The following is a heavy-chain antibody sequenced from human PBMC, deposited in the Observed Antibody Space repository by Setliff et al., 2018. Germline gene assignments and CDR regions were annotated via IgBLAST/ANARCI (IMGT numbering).Heavy chain of an antibody. Sequence: SVKVSCKASGGTFSSYAISWVRQAPGQGLEWMGGIIPIFGTANYAQKFQGRVTITTDESTSTAYMELSSLRFEDTAVYYCAREGVDTRSSTDYRYYMDLWGKGTTVTVSS. CDR1: GGTFSSYA. D-gene: IGHD5-18*01. J-gene: IGHJ6*03. CDR3: AREGVDTRSSTDYRYYMDL. CDR2: IIPIFGTA. V-gene: IGHV1-69*05.